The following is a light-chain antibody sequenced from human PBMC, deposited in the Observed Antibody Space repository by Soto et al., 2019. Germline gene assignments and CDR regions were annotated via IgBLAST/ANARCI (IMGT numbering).Light chain of an antibody. CDR2: GAS. CDR3: QQYSSSPPEFT. Sequence: EIVLTQSPGTLSVSPGERVTLSCRASQSVNSKYLAWYQQRPGQAPRLLIFGASYRATGIPDRFSGSGSGTDFTLTISRLEPEDFAVYYCQQYSSSPPEFTFGSGTKVDSK. J-gene: IGKJ3*01. CDR1: QSVNSKY. V-gene: IGKV3-20*01.